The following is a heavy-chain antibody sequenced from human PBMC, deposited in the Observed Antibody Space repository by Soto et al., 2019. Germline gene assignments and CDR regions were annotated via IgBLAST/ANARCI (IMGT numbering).Heavy chain of an antibody. D-gene: IGHD3-16*01. CDR3: ARDYEATDGMDV. Sequence: EVQLVESGGGLVQPGGSLRLSCAATGFTFSSYSMNWVRQAPGKGLEWDSYISSSSSTIYYADSVKGRFTISRDNAKNSLYLQMNSLRDEDTAVYYCARDYEATDGMDVWGQGTTVTVSS. V-gene: IGHV3-48*02. CDR2: ISSSSSTI. J-gene: IGHJ6*02. CDR1: GFTFSSYS.